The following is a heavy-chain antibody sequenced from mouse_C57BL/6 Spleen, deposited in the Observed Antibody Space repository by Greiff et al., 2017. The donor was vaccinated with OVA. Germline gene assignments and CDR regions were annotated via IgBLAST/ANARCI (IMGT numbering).Heavy chain of an antibody. CDR1: GFTFSSYT. CDR3: ARHGYDGGMDY. Sequence: EVHLVESGGGLVKPGGSLKLSCAASGFTFSSYTMSWVRQTPEKRLEWVATISGGGGNTYYPDSVKGRFTISRDNAKNTLYLQMSSLRSEDTALYYCARHGYDGGMDYWGQGTSVTVSS. D-gene: IGHD2-2*01. J-gene: IGHJ4*01. CDR2: ISGGGGNT. V-gene: IGHV5-9*01.